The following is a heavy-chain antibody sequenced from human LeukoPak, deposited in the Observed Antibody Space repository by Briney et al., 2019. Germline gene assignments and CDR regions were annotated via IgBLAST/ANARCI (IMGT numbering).Heavy chain of an antibody. CDR1: GFTFSSYT. Sequence: PGGSLRLSCAASGFTFSSYTMNWVRQAPGKGLELVSSISPNSDYIYYAASVKGQFTISRDNAKNSLYLQMNSLRAEDTAMYYCARDPIYSDNSGYWNDYWGQGTLVTVSS. V-gene: IGHV3-21*01. CDR3: ARDPIYSDNSGYWNDY. CDR2: ISPNSDYI. D-gene: IGHD3-22*01. J-gene: IGHJ4*02.